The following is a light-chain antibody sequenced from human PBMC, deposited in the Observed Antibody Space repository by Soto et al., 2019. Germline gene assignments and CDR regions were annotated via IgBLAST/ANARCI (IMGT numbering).Light chain of an antibody. CDR1: NSDVCNYNF. CDR3: CTYAGSFHQ. Sequence: QSVLTQPRSVSGSPGQAVTISCTGTNSDVCNYNFVSWYQHHPGKAPKLMIYDVTKRPSGVPDRFSGSKSGNTASLTISGLQPEDEADYYCCTYAGSFHQFGGGTKLTVL. CDR2: DVT. V-gene: IGLV2-11*01. J-gene: IGLJ3*02.